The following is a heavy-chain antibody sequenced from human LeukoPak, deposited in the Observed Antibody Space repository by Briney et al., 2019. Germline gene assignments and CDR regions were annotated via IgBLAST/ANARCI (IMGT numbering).Heavy chain of an antibody. D-gene: IGHD4-11*01. CDR1: GFTFSSYW. CDR2: IKQDGSEK. J-gene: IGHJ6*03. V-gene: IGHV3-7*01. CDR3: AKSGLDYSNYYPPPSYYYMDV. Sequence: PGGSLRLSCAASGFTFSSYWMSWVRQAPGKGLEWVANIKQDGSEKYYVDSVKGRFTISRDNAKNSLYLQMNSLRAEDTAVYYCAKSGLDYSNYYPPPSYYYMDVWGKGTTVTVSS.